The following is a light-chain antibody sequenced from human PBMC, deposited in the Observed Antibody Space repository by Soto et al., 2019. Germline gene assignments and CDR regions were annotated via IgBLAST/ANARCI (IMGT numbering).Light chain of an antibody. CDR2: GAS. Sequence: EIQMTQSPSSLSASVGDRVTITCRASQSISSYLNWYQQKPGQAPRVIMYGASRRATGIPDRFSGGVSGTDGTITISRLEQEDGSVYVCQQSAGPTTTFGQGTRLEIK. CDR3: QQSAGPTTT. J-gene: IGKJ5*01. V-gene: IGKV3-20*01. CDR1: QSISSY.